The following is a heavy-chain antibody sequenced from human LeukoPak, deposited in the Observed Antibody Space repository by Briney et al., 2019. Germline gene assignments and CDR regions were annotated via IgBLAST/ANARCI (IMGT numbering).Heavy chain of an antibody. D-gene: IGHD3-9*01. V-gene: IGHV3-48*04. J-gene: IGHJ4*02. CDR3: ARLRYFDWLPIDY. CDR1: GFTVSSNS. Sequence: GGSLRLSCTVSGFTVSSNSMNWVRQAPGKGLEWVSYISSSGSTIYYADSVKGRFTISRDNAKNSLYLQMNSLRAEDTAVYYCARLRYFDWLPIDYWGQGTLVTVSS. CDR2: ISSSGSTI.